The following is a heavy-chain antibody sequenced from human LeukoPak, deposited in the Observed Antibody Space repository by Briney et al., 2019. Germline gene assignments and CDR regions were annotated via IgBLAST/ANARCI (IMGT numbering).Heavy chain of an antibody. CDR2: IHDTGST. CDR3: ATYYDILSGYTFDY. CDR1: GGSISRSNW. V-gene: IGHV4-4*02. Sequence: SGTLSLTCTVSGGSISRSNWWSWVRQPPGKGLEWIGEIHDTGSTNYNPPLKSRVTMSLDESKNQFSLNLNSVTAADTAVYYCATYYDILSGYTFDYWGQGTLVAVSS. J-gene: IGHJ4*02. D-gene: IGHD3-9*01.